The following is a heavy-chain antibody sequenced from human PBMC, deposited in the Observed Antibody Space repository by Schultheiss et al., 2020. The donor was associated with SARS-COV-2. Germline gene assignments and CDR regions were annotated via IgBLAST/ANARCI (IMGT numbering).Heavy chain of an antibody. Sequence: GGSLRLSCADSGFTFDDYAMNWVRQAPGKGLEWVSGISWNSGSIDYADSVKGRFTISRDNAKNSLYLQMNSLRAEDTALYYCARDLGIEYYYYYGMDVWGQGTTVTVSS. CDR1: GFTFDDYA. J-gene: IGHJ6*02. D-gene: IGHD2-15*01. V-gene: IGHV3-9*01. CDR2: ISWNSGSI. CDR3: ARDLGIEYYYYYGMDV.